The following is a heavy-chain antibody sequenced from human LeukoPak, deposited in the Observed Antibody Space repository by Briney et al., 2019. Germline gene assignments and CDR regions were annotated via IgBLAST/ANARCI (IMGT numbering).Heavy chain of an antibody. CDR1: GFTFSSYE. Sequence: GGSLRLSXAASGFTFSSYEMNWVRQAPGKGLEWVSYISSSGSTIYYADSVKGRFTISRDNAKNSLYLQMNSLRAEDTAVYYCAMGGYSYGFRGGRFDYWGQGTLVTVSS. CDR2: ISSSGSTI. J-gene: IGHJ4*02. D-gene: IGHD5-18*01. CDR3: AMGGYSYGFRGGRFDY. V-gene: IGHV3-48*03.